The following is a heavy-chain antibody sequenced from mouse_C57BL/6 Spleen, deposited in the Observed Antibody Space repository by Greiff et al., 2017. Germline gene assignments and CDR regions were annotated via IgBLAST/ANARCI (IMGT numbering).Heavy chain of an antibody. CDR1: GYTFTEST. Sequence: QVQLKQSGAELANPGASVKLSCKASGYTFTESTIHWVKQRSGQGLEWIGWFYPGSGSIKYNEKFKDKATLTADKSSSTVYMELSRLTSEDSAVYFCARHEDYYPIATIVAPLCFDVRGTGTTLTVS. V-gene: IGHV1-62-2*01. J-gene: IGHJ1*03. CDR2: FYPGSGSI. CDR3: ARHEDYYPIATIVAPLCFDV. D-gene: IGHD1-3*01.